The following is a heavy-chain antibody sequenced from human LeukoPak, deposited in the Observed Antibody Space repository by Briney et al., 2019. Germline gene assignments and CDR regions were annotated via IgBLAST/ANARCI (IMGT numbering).Heavy chain of an antibody. CDR1: GFTFSSYA. D-gene: IGHD6-6*01. V-gene: IGHV3-23*01. CDR3: AKDLLRKYSSSMAFDY. CDR2: ISGSGGST. J-gene: IGHJ4*02. Sequence: GGSLRLSCAASGFTFSSYAMSWVRQAPGKGLEWVSAISGSGGSTYYADSVKGRFTISRDNSKNTLYLQMNSLRAEDTAVYYCAKDLLRKYSSSMAFDYWGQGTLVTVSS.